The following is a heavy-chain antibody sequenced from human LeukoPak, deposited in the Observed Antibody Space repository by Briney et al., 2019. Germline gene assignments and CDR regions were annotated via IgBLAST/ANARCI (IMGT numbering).Heavy chain of an antibody. J-gene: IGHJ4*02. V-gene: IGHV1-8*01. CDR2: MNPNSGNT. Sequence: ASVKVSCKASGYTFTSYDINWVRQATGQGLEWMGWMNPNSGNTGYAQKFQGRVTVTRNTSISTAYMELSSLRFEDTAVYYCASQSHISMIRGVINFDYWGQGTLVTVSS. CDR3: ASQSHISMIRGVINFDY. D-gene: IGHD3-10*01. CDR1: GYTFTSYD.